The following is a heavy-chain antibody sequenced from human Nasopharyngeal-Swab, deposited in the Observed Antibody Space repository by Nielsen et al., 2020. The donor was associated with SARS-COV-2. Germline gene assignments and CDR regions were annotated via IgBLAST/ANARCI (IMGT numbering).Heavy chain of an antibody. CDR3: ARGRCTNGVCYGGYSWFDP. V-gene: IGHV1-8*01. Sequence: ASAKVSCKASGYTFTSYDINWVRQATGQGLEWMGWMNPNSGNTGYAQKFQGRVTMTRNTSISTAYMELSSLRSEDTAVYYCARGRCTNGVCYGGYSWFDPWGQGTLVTVSS. D-gene: IGHD2-8*01. CDR2: MNPNSGNT. J-gene: IGHJ5*02. CDR1: GYTFTSYD.